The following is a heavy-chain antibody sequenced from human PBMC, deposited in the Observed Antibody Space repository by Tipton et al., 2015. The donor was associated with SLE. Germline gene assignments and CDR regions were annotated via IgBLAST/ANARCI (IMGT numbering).Heavy chain of an antibody. Sequence: SLRLSCAASGLTFNNYAMSWLRQAPGKGPEWVSGISANGGATYYARSVKGRFTISRDNSKNTLDLQMNSLRVDDTAIYYCAKDGAPQLSWTFGHWGQGTLVTVSS. CDR2: ISANGGAT. CDR3: AKDGAPQLSWTFGH. D-gene: IGHD2-8*02. CDR1: GLTFNNYA. V-gene: IGHV3-23*01. J-gene: IGHJ4*02.